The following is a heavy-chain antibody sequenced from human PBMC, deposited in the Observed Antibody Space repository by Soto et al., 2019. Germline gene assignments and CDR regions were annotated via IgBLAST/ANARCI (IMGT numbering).Heavy chain of an antibody. CDR1: GFAFIRYG. J-gene: IGHJ4*02. V-gene: IGHV3-30*18. Sequence: WGSLRLSCAASGFAFIRYGIHLFRHSPGKWLEWVAVISYDGTMEDYADSVTGRFTVSRDNSKNTLYLQMNSLRAEDTAMYFCAKDFDSPPCYFDYWGQGTLVTVSS. D-gene: IGHD3-22*01. CDR2: ISYDGTME. CDR3: AKDFDSPPCYFDY.